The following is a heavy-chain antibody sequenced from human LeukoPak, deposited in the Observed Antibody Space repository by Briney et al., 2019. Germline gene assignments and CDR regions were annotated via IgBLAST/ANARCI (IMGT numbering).Heavy chain of an antibody. CDR3: ARGGYYNSGSTDY. CDR2: ISSGSSYT. J-gene: IGHJ4*01. D-gene: IGHD3-10*01. V-gene: IGHV3-11*05. CDR1: GFTFSDYY. Sequence: TGGSLRLSCVGSGFTFSDYYMSWIRQAPGKGLEWVSYISSGSSYTNCADSVKGRFSISRDNAKNSLYLQMNSLRAEDTAVYYCARGGYYNSGSTDYWGHGTLVTVSS.